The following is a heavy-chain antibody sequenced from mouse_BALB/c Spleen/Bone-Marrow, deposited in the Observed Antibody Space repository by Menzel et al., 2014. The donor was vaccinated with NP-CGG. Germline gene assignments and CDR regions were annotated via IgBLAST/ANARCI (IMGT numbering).Heavy chain of an antibody. CDR1: GYRFSSFW. J-gene: IGHJ2*01. Sequence: VQLQQSGAEVMKSGASVKISCRATGYRFSSFWVEWIKQRPGHGLEWIGKILPGSGSTNYNEKFKGKATLSADTSSNTAYMHLPSLTYEDSAVYFCAIEGAFYGNPFGFWGQSTTLTVSS. CDR2: ILPGSGST. D-gene: IGHD2-10*01. V-gene: IGHV1-9*01. CDR3: AIEGAFYGNPFGF.